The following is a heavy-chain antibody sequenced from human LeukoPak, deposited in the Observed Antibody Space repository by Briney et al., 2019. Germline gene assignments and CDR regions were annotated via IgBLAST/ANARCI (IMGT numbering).Heavy chain of an antibody. CDR2: IHHSGGT. J-gene: IGHJ3*02. CDR3: ARHNGWAFDI. CDR1: GGSFSGW. D-gene: IGHD2-15*01. V-gene: IGHV4-34*01. Sequence: SETLSLTCAVYGGSFSGWWSWIRQPPGKGLEWIGEIHHSGGTKYNPSLRSLDTISIDTSERQISLKMTSVTAAYTAIYYCARHNGWAFDIWGQGTVVTVSS.